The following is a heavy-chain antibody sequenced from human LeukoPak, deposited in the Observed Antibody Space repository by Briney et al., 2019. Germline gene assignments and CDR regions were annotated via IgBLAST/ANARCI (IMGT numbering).Heavy chain of an antibody. CDR1: GFVFDDYG. CDR2: INWNGGSI. CDR3: ARADKDGYGFFGFDY. D-gene: IGHD5-18*01. J-gene: IGHJ4*02. V-gene: IGHV3-20*04. Sequence: GGSLRLSCAASGFVFDDYGMSWVRQAPGKGLEWVSGINWNGGSIVYADSVNGRFTISRDNAKNSLYLKINSLRAENTALYYCARADKDGYGFFGFDYWGQGTLVTVSS.